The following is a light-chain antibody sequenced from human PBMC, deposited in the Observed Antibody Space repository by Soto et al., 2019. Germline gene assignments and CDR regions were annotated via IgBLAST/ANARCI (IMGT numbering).Light chain of an antibody. CDR3: ASYTAASTMV. CDR1: SHDIGGYDF. J-gene: IGLJ2*01. Sequence: QSALTQPASVSGSPGQSITISCTGTSHDIGGYDFVSWYQQYPGRAPRLLISEVTRRPSGVSTRFSGSKSGNTASLTISGLQADDEALYYCASYTAASTMVFGGGTKVTVL. CDR2: EVT. V-gene: IGLV2-14*01.